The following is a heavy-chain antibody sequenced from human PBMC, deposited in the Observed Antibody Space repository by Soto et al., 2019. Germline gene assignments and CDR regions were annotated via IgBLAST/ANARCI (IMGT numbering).Heavy chain of an antibody. J-gene: IGHJ4*02. D-gene: IGHD4-17*01. CDR3: DLSYTVTTDY. CDR2: INSDGSST. Sequence: GGSLRLSCATSGLTFSSYWMHWVRQAPGKGLVWVSRINSDGSSTNYADSVKGRFTISRDNAKNTLYLQMNSLRAEDTAVYYCDLSYTVTTDYWGQGTLVTVSS. V-gene: IGHV3-74*01. CDR1: GLTFSSYW.